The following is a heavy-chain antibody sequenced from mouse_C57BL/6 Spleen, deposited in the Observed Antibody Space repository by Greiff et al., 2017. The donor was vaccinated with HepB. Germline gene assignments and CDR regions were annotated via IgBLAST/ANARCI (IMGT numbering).Heavy chain of an antibody. V-gene: IGHV1-59*01. D-gene: IGHD1-1*01. CDR1: GYTFTSYW. Sequence: QVQLQQPGAELVRPGTSVKLSCKASGYTFTSYWMHWVKQRPGQGLEWIGVIDPSDSYTNYNQKFKGKATLTVDTSSSTAYMQLSSLTSEDSAVYYCARAYDGSSQPQIDYWGQGTTLTVSS. CDR3: ARAYDGSSQPQIDY. J-gene: IGHJ2*01. CDR2: IDPSDSYT.